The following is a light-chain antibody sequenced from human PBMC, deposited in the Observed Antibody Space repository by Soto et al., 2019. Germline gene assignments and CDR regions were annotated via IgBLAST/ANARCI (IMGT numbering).Light chain of an antibody. CDR1: QGIRND. Sequence: DLQMTQFPTSLSASVGDRVTITCRASQGIRNDLAWYQQKPGKAPRRLIYAASSLESGVPSRFSGSGSGTEFTLTISSLQSEDLATYYCLQHVSYSWTFGQGTKVEIK. CDR3: LQHVSYSWT. J-gene: IGKJ1*01. CDR2: AAS. V-gene: IGKV1-17*01.